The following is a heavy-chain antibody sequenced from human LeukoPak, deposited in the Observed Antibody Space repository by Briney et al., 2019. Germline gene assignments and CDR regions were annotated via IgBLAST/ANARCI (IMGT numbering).Heavy chain of an antibody. CDR3: ARARTAYMTTGPYFDY. D-gene: IGHD4-11*01. J-gene: IGHJ4*02. CDR2: YYSGST. Sequence: YYSGSTNYNPSLKSRVTISVDTSKNQFSLKLSSVTAADTAVYYCARARTAYMTTGPYFDYWGQGTLVTVSS. V-gene: IGHV4-59*01.